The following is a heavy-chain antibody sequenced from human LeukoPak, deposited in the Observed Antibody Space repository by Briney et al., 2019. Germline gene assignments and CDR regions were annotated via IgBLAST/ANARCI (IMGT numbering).Heavy chain of an antibody. V-gene: IGHV3-23*01. Sequence: GGSLRLSCAASGFTFSSYPMSWVRQAPGKGLEWVSAISGSGGSTYYADSVRRRFTISRDNSKNTQYLHMSSLRAEDTAVDCCAKGGYSGYEYDYWGQGTLVTVSS. J-gene: IGHJ4*02. CDR2: ISGSGGST. CDR1: GFTFSSYP. D-gene: IGHD5-12*01. CDR3: AKGGYSGYEYDY.